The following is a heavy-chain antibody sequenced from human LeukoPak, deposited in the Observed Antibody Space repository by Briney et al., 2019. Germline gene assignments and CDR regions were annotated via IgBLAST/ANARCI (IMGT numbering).Heavy chain of an antibody. CDR3: ARVKMSRGNVYYYYYLDV. V-gene: IGHV4-59*01. D-gene: IGHD3-10*01. J-gene: IGHJ6*03. Sequence: SETLSLTCTVSGGSISPYYWNWIRQPPGKGLEWIGHTLYSGSTTYNPSLKSRVTISIDKSKNQFSLNLTSVTAADTAVYYCARVKMSRGNVYYYYYLDVWGKGTTVTVSS. CDR2: TLYSGST. CDR1: GGSISPYY.